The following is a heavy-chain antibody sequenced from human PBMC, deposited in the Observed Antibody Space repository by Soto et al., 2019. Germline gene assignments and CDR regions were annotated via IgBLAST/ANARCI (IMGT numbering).Heavy chain of an antibody. CDR2: ISAYNGNT. CDR3: ARGGVSGSYYNQTKYYYYYYMDV. D-gene: IGHD3-10*01. J-gene: IGHJ6*03. Sequence: GASVKVSCKASGYTFTSYGISWVRQAPGQGLEWMGWISAYNGNTNYAQKLQGRVTMTTDTSTSTAYMELRSLRSDDTAVYYCARGGVSGSYYNQTKYYYYYYMDVWGKGTTVTVSS. V-gene: IGHV1-18*01. CDR1: GYTFTSYG.